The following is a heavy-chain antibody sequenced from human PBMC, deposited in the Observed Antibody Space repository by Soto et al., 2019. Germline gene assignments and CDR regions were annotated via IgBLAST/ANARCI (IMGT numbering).Heavy chain of an antibody. CDR1: GGTFSSYT. V-gene: IGHV1-69*08. Sequence: QVQLVQSGAEVKKPGSSVKVSCKASGGTFSSYTISWVRQAPGQGLEWMGRIIPILGIANYAQKFQGRVTITADKSTSXXYXEQXSLRSEDTAVYYCARELGYCSSNSGYAGVRNWFDPWGQGTLVTVSS. J-gene: IGHJ5*02. CDR3: ARELGYCSSNSGYAGVRNWFDP. CDR2: IIPILGIA. D-gene: IGHD2-2*01.